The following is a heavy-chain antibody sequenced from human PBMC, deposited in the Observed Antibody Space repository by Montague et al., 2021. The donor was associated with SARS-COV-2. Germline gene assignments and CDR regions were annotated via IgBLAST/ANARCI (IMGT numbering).Heavy chain of an antibody. CDR1: GGSFSSYY. D-gene: IGHD3-22*01. Sequence: SETLSPTCAVYGGSFSSYYWSWIRQPPGKGLEWTGYIYYSGSTNYNPSLKSRVTISVDTSKNQFSLKLTSVTAADTAVYYCARGRDGYYHRSALFDYWGQGTLVTVSS. J-gene: IGHJ4*02. CDR2: IYYSGST. V-gene: IGHV4-59*01. CDR3: ARGRDGYYHRSALFDY.